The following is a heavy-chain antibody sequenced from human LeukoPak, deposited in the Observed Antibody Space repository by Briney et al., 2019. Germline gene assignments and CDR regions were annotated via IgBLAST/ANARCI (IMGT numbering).Heavy chain of an antibody. V-gene: IGHV3-23*01. J-gene: IGHJ4*02. CDR1: GFTFSSYA. Sequence: QPGGSLRPSCAASGFTFSSYAMSWVRQAPGKGLESVSSISDSGGNTYYADSVKGRFTISRDNSKNTLFLQMNSLRAEDTAVYYCVKDGVWQSYYFDYWGRGTLVTVSS. CDR3: VKDGVWQSYYFDY. CDR2: ISDSGGNT. D-gene: IGHD3-10*01.